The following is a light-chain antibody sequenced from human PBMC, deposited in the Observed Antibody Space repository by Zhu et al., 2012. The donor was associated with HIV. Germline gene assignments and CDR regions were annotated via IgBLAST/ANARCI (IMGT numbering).Light chain of an antibody. CDR2: GAS. Sequence: EIVLTQSPGTLSLSPGDRATLSCRASQSVTNDYLAWYQQKPGQAPRLLIYGASSRATGIPDRFSGSGSGTDFILTISRVEPEDFAMYYCHQYLSSPETFGQGTKVEIK. CDR3: HQYLSSPET. J-gene: IGKJ1*01. V-gene: IGKV3-20*01. CDR1: QSVTNDY.